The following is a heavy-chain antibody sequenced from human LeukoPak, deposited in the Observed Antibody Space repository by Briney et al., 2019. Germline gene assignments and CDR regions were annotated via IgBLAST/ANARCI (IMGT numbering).Heavy chain of an antibody. CDR1: GFTFNSYA. J-gene: IGHJ4*02. Sequence: GGSLRLSCAASGFTFNSYAMSWVRQATGKGLEWVSTLSGSGASTSYADSVKGRFTISRDHSKNTLYLQMNSLRAEDTARYYCAKQKGYCSGGSCYYSDYWGQGTLVTVSS. D-gene: IGHD2-15*01. V-gene: IGHV3-23*01. CDR2: LSGSGAST. CDR3: AKQKGYCSGGSCYYSDY.